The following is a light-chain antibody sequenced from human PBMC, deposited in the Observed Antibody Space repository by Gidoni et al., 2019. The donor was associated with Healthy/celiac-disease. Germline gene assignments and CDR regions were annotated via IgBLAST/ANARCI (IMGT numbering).Light chain of an antibody. V-gene: IGKV4-1*01. Sequence: DIVMTQSPDSLAVSLGERATINCKSSQSVLYNSNNKNYLTWYQQKPGQPPKLLIYWASTRESGVPDRFSGSGSGTDFTLTISSLQAEDVAVYYCQQYFSTPFTFGPGTKVD. J-gene: IGKJ3*01. CDR1: QSVLYNSNNKNY. CDR3: QQYFSTPFT. CDR2: WAS.